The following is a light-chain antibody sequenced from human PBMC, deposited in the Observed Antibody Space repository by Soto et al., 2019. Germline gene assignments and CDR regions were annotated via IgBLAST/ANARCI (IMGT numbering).Light chain of an antibody. CDR1: SSDVGGYNY. CDR2: DVS. Sequence: QSVLTQPASVSGSPGQSITISCTGTSSDVGGYNYVSWYQQHPGKAPKLMIYDVSNRPSGISNRFSGSKSGNTASLTISGLQAEEEADDYCSSYTGTSTYVFGTGTXVXV. V-gene: IGLV2-14*01. CDR3: SSYTGTSTYV. J-gene: IGLJ1*01.